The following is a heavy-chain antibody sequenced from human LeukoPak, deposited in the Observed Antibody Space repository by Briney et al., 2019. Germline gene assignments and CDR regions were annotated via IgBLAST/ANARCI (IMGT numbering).Heavy chain of an antibody. Sequence: PGGSLRLSCAASGFSFSSDWITWVRQAPGKGLEWVANIKEDGSVTNYLDSVKGRFTISRDNVKNLLYLQMNNLRPEDTAVYYCTRDRGRLQFDYWGQGTLVIVS. V-gene: IGHV3-7*01. CDR2: IKEDGSVT. D-gene: IGHD5-24*01. CDR1: GFSFSSDW. J-gene: IGHJ4*02. CDR3: TRDRGRLQFDY.